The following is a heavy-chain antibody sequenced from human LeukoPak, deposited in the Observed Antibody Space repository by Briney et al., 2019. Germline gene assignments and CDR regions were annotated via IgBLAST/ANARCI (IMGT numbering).Heavy chain of an antibody. V-gene: IGHV3-21*01. CDR1: GFTFSSYS. J-gene: IGHJ4*02. D-gene: IGHD3-9*01. CDR2: ISSSSSYI. Sequence: PGGSLRLSCAASGFTFSSYSMNWGRQAPGKGLEWVSSISSSSSYIYYADSVKGRFTISRDNAKNSLYLQMNSLRAEDTAVYYCERDGSYYDILTGYSQQYYFDYWGQGTLVTVSS. CDR3: ERDGSYYDILTGYSQQYYFDY.